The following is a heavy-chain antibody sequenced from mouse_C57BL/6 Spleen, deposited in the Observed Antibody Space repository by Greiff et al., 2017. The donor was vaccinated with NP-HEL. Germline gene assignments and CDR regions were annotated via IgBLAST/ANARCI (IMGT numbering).Heavy chain of an antibody. CDR1: GYTFTSYW. J-gene: IGHJ1*03. V-gene: IGHV1-64*01. Sequence: VQLQQSGAELVKPGASVKLSCKASGYTFTSYWMHWVKQRPGQGLEWIGMIHPNSGSTNYNEKFKSKATLTVDKSSSTAYMQLSSLTSEDSAVYYCARRGYGYFDVWGTGTTVTVSS. CDR3: ARRGYGYFDV. CDR2: IHPNSGST.